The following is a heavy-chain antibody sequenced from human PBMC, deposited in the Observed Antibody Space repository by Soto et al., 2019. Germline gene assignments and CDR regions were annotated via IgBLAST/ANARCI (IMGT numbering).Heavy chain of an antibody. CDR1: CGSLNSEHYH. J-gene: IGHJ6*02. D-gene: IGHD2-21*02. CDR2: IHYTGSV. CDR3: VREDDGGDRDYYGLDV. Sequence: PSETLSLTCTVFCGSLNSEHYHWTGIRQAPVKGLEWVGYIHYTGSVRYNPSLQSRITMSVDTSKNLFSLNLSSVTAADTAVYFCVREDDGGDRDYYGLDVWGQGTMVTVSS. V-gene: IGHV4-30-4*01.